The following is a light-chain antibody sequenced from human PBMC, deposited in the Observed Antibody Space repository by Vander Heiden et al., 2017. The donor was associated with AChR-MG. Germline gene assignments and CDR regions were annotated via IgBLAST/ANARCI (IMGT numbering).Light chain of an antibody. CDR2: NNN. CDR3: ATWDDSLNGHVV. CDR1: NSNIGSTN. V-gene: IGLV1-44*01. J-gene: IGLJ2*01. Sequence: SVLTPPPSASGTPGQRVALSSSGSNSNIGSTNVHWYQHLPGTAPRVVINNNNQRPSGVPDRFSGSKSGTAAALAISGLQSEDEADYYCATWDDSLNGHVVFGGGTRLTVL.